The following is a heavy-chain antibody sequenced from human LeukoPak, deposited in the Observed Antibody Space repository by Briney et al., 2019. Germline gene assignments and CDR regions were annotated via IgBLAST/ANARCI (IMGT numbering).Heavy chain of an antibody. D-gene: IGHD2-2*01. Sequence: GESLKISCKGSGYSFTSYWIGWVRQMPGKGLGWMGIIYPGDSDTRYSPSFQGQVTISADKSISTAYLQWSSLKASDNAMYYCARLSGYCSSTSCYGFDPWGQGTLVTVSS. CDR1: GYSFTSYW. CDR3: ARLSGYCSSTSCYGFDP. V-gene: IGHV5-51*01. CDR2: IYPGDSDT. J-gene: IGHJ5*02.